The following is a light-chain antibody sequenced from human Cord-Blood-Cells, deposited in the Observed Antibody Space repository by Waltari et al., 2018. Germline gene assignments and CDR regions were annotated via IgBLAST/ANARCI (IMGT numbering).Light chain of an antibody. Sequence: DIVMTQSPSSLAVSLGERAAINCQPSQSVLCSPNNKNYLAWYQQKPGQPPKLLIYWASTRESGVPDRFSGSGSGTDFTLTISSLQAEDVAVYYCQQYYSTPYSFGQGTKLEIK. J-gene: IGKJ2*03. V-gene: IGKV4-1*01. CDR2: WAS. CDR3: QQYYSTPYS. CDR1: QSVLCSPNNKNY.